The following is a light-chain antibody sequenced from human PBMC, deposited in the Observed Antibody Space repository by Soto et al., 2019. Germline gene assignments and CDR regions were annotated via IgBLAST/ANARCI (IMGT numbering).Light chain of an antibody. V-gene: IGKV3-11*01. J-gene: IGKJ5*01. Sequence: EIVLTQSPATLSLSPGERATLSCRASQSVSAYLAWYQQKPGQAPRLLIYDASNRATGIPGRFSGSGSGPDFTLTISSLEPEDSAVYYCQQYGSSPPITFGQGTRLEIK. CDR2: DAS. CDR1: QSVSAY. CDR3: QQYGSSPPIT.